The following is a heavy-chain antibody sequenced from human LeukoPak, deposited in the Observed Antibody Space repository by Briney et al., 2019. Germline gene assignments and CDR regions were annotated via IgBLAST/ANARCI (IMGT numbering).Heavy chain of an antibody. CDR2: ISSSGGYI. CDR1: GFTFSSFG. V-gene: IGHV3-21*01. Sequence: PGGSLRLSCAASGFTFSSFGMNGVRQAPGKGLDWVSSISSSGGYIYYADSVKGRFTISRDNAKNSLYLQMNSLRAEDTAVYYCAREGAWYVSGSYSGYFYGMDVWGQGTTVTVSS. D-gene: IGHD3-10*01. CDR3: AREGAWYVSGSYSGYFYGMDV. J-gene: IGHJ6*02.